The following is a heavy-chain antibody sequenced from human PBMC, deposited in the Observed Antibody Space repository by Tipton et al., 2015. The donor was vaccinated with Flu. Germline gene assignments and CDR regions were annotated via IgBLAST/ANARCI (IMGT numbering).Heavy chain of an antibody. CDR2: IHHTGKT. Sequence: TLSLTCIVSGDYISDYYWNWIRQSPGGGLEWLGYIHHTGKTKQNPSLKSRLTVSVDTSRNQFSLTLNSVTAADTAVYFSARGNWGGAFDTWGQGTMVTVSS. J-gene: IGHJ3*02. V-gene: IGHV4-59*01. CDR3: ARGNWGGAFDT. D-gene: IGHD7-27*01. CDR1: GDYISDYY.